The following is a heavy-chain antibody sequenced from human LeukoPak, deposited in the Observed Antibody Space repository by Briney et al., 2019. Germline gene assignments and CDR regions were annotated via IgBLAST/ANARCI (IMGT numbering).Heavy chain of an antibody. Sequence: GGSLRLSCAASGFTFSDHYMDWVRQAPGKGLEWVGRTRNKANSYTTEYAASVKGRFTISRDDSKNSLYLQMNSLKTEDTAVYYCGRGTMVRGAYYYYYYMDVWGKGTTVTVSS. J-gene: IGHJ6*03. CDR1: GFTFSDHY. CDR3: GRGTMVRGAYYYYYYMDV. D-gene: IGHD3-10*01. V-gene: IGHV3-72*01. CDR2: TRNKANSYTT.